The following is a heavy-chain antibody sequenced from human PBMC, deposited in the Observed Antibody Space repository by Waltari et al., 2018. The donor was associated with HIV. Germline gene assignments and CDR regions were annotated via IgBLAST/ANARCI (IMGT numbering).Heavy chain of an antibody. J-gene: IGHJ4*02. V-gene: IGHV3-30*03. CDR2: ISHDGSKK. CDR3: ARDSYDSGTYGLIDY. Sequence: QVQLVESGGGVVRPGRSLGLPCAASGFIFSDFATHWVRQAPGKGMEWVAIISHDGSKKSYADSVKGRFTISRDNSKNTLFLQMNSLTTEDTAVYYCARDSYDSGTYGLIDYWGQGTLVTVSS. CDR1: GFIFSDFA. D-gene: IGHD3-10*01.